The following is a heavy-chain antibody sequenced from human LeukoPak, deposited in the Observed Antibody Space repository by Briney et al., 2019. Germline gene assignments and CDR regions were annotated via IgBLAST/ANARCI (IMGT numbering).Heavy chain of an antibody. D-gene: IGHD3-10*01. CDR1: GYTFTIYG. Sequence: ASVKVSFKSSGYTFTIYGFTWVRQPPGQGLEWMGWISAYNGNTNYVQKLQGRVTMSTDTSTSTVYMELSSLRSDDTAVYYCARGGLTESVDYWGQGTLVTVSS. CDR3: ARGGLTESVDY. V-gene: IGHV1-18*01. J-gene: IGHJ4*02. CDR2: ISAYNGNT.